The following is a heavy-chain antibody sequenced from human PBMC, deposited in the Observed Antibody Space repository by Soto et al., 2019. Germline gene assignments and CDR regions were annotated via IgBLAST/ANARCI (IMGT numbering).Heavy chain of an antibody. Sequence: GASVKGSCKGSGYTFTSYAMHWGRQAPRQRLEWMGWINAGNGNTKYSQKFQGRVTITRDTSASTAYMELSSLRSEDTAVYYCARLMGSGSYSQPFGYWGQGTLVTVSS. J-gene: IGHJ4*02. V-gene: IGHV1-3*01. CDR1: GYTFTSYA. CDR2: INAGNGNT. CDR3: ARLMGSGSYSQPFGY. D-gene: IGHD3-10*01.